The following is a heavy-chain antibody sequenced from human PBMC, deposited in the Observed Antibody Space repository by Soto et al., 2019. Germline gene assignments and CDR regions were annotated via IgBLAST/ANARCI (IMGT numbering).Heavy chain of an antibody. V-gene: IGHV1-69*13. Sequence: SVKVSCKASGGTFSSYAISWVRQAPGQGLEWMGGIIPIFGTANYAQKFQGRVTITADESTSTAYMELSSLRSEDTAVYYCARAKDIVLVPAAMSFYYYGMDVWGQGTTVTVSS. CDR3: ARAKDIVLVPAAMSFYYYGMDV. CDR1: GGTFSSYA. CDR2: IIPIFGTA. D-gene: IGHD2-2*01. J-gene: IGHJ6*02.